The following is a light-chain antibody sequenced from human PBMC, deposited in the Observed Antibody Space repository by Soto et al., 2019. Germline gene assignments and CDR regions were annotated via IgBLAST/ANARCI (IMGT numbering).Light chain of an antibody. CDR3: QQYNNWPLWT. CDR2: GAS. CDR1: QSVSSN. Sequence: EIVLPQSPSTLSFSPWERATLSCRASQSVSSNLAWYQQKPGQAPRLLVYGASTRPTGIPTRFSGSGSGTEFTLTISSLQSEDFAVYYCQQYNNWPLWTFGQGTKV. J-gene: IGKJ1*01. V-gene: IGKV3-15*01.